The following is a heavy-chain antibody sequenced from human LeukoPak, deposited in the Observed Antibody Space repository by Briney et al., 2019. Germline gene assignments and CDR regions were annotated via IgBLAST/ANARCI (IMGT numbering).Heavy chain of an antibody. CDR1: GFTVSSNY. CDR3: ERRNWNSPFDY. Sequence: GGSLRLSCAASGFTVSSNYMSCVRQAPGKGLEWVSVIYCGVSTYYADSVNGRFTISRDNYKNTLYLQMNSLRAEDTAVYHCERRNWNSPFDYWGQGTLVTVSS. J-gene: IGHJ4*02. V-gene: IGHV3-53*01. D-gene: IGHD1-7*01. CDR2: IYCGVST.